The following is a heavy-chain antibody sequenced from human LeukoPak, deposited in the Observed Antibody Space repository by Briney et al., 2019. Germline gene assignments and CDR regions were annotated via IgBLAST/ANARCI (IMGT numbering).Heavy chain of an antibody. CDR3: ANYHDSSGYYGDFDH. V-gene: IGHV3-23*01. J-gene: IGHJ4*02. D-gene: IGHD3-22*01. CDR1: GFTFSSYA. CDR2: IIGSGGST. Sequence: GGSLRLSCAASGFTFSSYAMGWVRQAPGKGLQWVSTIIGSGGSTLYADSVKGRFTISRDNSKNTLYLQMNSLRVEDTAIYYCANYHDSSGYYGDFDHWGQGTLVTVSS.